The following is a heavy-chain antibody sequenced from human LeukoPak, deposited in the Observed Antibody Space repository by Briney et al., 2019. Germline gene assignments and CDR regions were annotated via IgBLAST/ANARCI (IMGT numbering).Heavy chain of an antibody. V-gene: IGHV3-23*01. J-gene: IGHJ4*02. D-gene: IGHD5-24*01. CDR1: GFTFDDYT. CDR2: ISGSGGST. Sequence: GGSLRLSCAASGFTFDDYTMYWVRQAPGKGLEWVSAISGSGGSTYYADSVKGRFTISRDISKNTLYLQMNSLRAEDTAVYYCAGRRDGFNYWGQGTLVTVSS. CDR3: AGRRDGFNY.